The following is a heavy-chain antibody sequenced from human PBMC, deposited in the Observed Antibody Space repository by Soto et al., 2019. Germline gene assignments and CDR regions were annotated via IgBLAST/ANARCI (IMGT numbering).Heavy chain of an antibody. J-gene: IGHJ4*02. CDR1: GYSFTTYA. D-gene: IGHD5-12*01. CDR3: ARGGEGYNFGAVY. Sequence: ASVKVSCKASGYSFTTYAMHWVRQAPGQRLEWMGWINAGTGIAKYSQKFQDRVSISQDESTNSVYMELRSLRSDDTAVYYCARGGEGYNFGAVYWGQGTPVTVSS. CDR2: INAGTGIA. V-gene: IGHV1-3*01.